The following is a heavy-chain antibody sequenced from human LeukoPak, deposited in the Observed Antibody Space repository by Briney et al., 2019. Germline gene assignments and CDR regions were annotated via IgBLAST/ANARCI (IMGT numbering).Heavy chain of an antibody. CDR1: GFTFSSYA. CDR3: ASLYGDPSDY. J-gene: IGHJ4*02. V-gene: IGHV3-30-3*01. D-gene: IGHD4-17*01. CDR2: ISYDGSNK. Sequence: GGSLRLSCAASGFTFSSYAMHWVRQAPGKGLEGVAVISYDGSNKYYADSVKGRFTISRDNSKNTLYLQMNSLRAEDTAVYYCASLYGDPSDYWGQGTLVTVSS.